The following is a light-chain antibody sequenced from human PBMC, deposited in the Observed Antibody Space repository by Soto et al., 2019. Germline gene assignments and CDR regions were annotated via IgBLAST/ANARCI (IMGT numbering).Light chain of an antibody. J-gene: IGKJ1*01. CDR3: QQFVNSLTWT. Sequence: EFVLTQSPGTLSLSPGERAPLSCRASQTVRNNYLAWYQQKPGQAHRLMIYDASSRATGIPDRFSGGGSGTDFTLTISRLEPEDFAVYYGQQFVNSLTWTFGQGTKVDIK. CDR2: DAS. CDR1: QTVRNNY. V-gene: IGKV3-20*01.